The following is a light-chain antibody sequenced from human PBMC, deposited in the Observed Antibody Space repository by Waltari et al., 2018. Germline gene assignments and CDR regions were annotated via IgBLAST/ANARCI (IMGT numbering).Light chain of an antibody. J-gene: IGKJ3*01. V-gene: IGKV2-28*01. CDR2: LGS. Sequence: VLTQSPLSLSVTPGESASISCRSSQRLRPSHGYNYLDWYVQKPGQSPQLLIYLGSSRASGVPDRFSCFGSGTDFTLTISRVEAEDVGIYYCMQALQSPFTFGPGTKVEIK. CDR1: QRLRPSHGYNY. CDR3: MQALQSPFT.